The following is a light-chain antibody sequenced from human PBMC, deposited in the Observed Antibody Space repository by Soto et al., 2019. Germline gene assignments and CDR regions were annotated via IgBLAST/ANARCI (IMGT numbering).Light chain of an antibody. J-gene: IGLJ1*01. CDR1: SSDVGGYNF. V-gene: IGLV2-14*01. CDR3: ISYTGSSTSYV. CDR2: EVS. Sequence: QSVPTQPASVSGSPGQSITISCTGTSSDVGGYNFVSWYQHHPGKAPKLMIYEVSNRPSGVSNRFSASKSGNTASLTISGLQAEDEADYYCISYTGSSTSYVFGTGTKLTVL.